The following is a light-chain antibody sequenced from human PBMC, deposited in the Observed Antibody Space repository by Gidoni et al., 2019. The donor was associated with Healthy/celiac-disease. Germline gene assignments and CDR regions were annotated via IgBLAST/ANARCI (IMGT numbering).Light chain of an antibody. CDR1: QSVSSY. J-gene: IGKJ1*01. V-gene: IGKV3-11*01. Sequence: ATLSLSPGERATLSCRASQSVSSYLAWYQQKPGQAPRLLIYDASNRATGIPARFSGSGSGTDFTLTISSLEPEDFAVYYCQQRSNWQTFGQGTKVXIK. CDR3: QQRSNWQT. CDR2: DAS.